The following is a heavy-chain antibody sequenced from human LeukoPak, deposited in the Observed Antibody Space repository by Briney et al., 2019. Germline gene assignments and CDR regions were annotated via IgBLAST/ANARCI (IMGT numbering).Heavy chain of an antibody. CDR2: IRQDGGVK. J-gene: IGHJ4*02. CDR1: GFTFSGYW. D-gene: IGHD6-13*01. CDR3: AKFSRTADSS. V-gene: IGHV3-7*01. Sequence: PGGSLRLSCAASGFTFSGYWMMWVRQAPGKGLEWVANIRQDGGVKQYVDSVKGRFTISRDNAKNSLYLQMNSLRAEDTAVYYCAKFSRTADSSWGRGTLVTVSS.